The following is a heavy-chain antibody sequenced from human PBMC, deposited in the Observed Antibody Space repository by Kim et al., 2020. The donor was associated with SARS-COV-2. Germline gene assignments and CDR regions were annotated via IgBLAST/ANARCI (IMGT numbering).Heavy chain of an antibody. Sequence: GGSLRLSCAASGFSFSIYGMSWVRQAPGKGLEWVSSISDSGDLTYYADSVLGRFTISRDNSKNTLYLQMNSLRPEDTAVYYCTKGRDGDYYDSSGYFYWGQGTLVTVSS. D-gene: IGHD3-22*01. CDR2: ISDSGDLT. CDR1: GFSFSIYG. J-gene: IGHJ4*02. CDR3: TKGRDGDYYDSSGYFY. V-gene: IGHV3-23*01.